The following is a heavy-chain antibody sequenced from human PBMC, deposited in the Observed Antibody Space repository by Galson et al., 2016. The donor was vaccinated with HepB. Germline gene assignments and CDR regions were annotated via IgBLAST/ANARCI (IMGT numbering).Heavy chain of an antibody. V-gene: IGHV3-53*01. CDR2: IYSDGRT. D-gene: IGHD5/OR15-5a*01. CDR1: GFSVSRNY. CDR3: ARDIYEGAMDV. Sequence: SLRLSCAASGFSVSRNYMTWVRQAPGKGLEWVSSIYSDGRTCYADSVKGRFTISRDNSKNTLFLQMNGLRADDTAVYYCARDIYEGAMDVWGKGTTVTVSS. J-gene: IGHJ6*03.